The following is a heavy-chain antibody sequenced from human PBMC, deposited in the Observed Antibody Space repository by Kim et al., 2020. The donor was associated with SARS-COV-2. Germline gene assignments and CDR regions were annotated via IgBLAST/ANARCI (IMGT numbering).Heavy chain of an antibody. CDR3: ANNRFDYTNYPGGLDV. Sequence: SETLSLTCTVSCDSISSYYWSWIRQPPGKGLEWIGYVYYTGTYNYNSSLKSRVTISVDTSKNQFSLKLSSVTAADTAVYYCANNRFDYTNYPGGLDVWG. CDR1: CDSISSYY. D-gene: IGHD4-4*01. V-gene: IGHV4-59*13. J-gene: IGHJ6*02. CDR2: VYYTGTY.